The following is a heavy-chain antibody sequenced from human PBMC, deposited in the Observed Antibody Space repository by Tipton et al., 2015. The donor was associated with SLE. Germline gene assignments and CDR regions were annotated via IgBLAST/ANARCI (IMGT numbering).Heavy chain of an antibody. V-gene: IGHV4-39*07. CDR1: GGSISSSSYY. D-gene: IGHD2-2*01. CDR3: ARVPAVYYYYMDV. J-gene: IGHJ6*03. Sequence: GLVKPSETLSLTCTVSGGSISSSSYYWGWIRQPPGKGLEWIGSIYRSGSTYYNPSLKSRVTMSVDTSKNQFSLKLSSVTAADTAVYYCARVPAVYYYYMDVWGKGTTVTVSS. CDR2: IYRSGST.